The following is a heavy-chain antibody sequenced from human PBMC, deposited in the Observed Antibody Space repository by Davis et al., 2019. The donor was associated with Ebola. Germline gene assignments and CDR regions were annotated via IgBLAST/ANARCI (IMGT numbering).Heavy chain of an antibody. CDR3: AREGFRYSGSYNWFDP. J-gene: IGHJ5*02. V-gene: IGHV4-59*01. Sequence: SETLSLTCTVSGGSISSYYWSWIRQPPGKGLEWIGYIYYSGSTNYNPSLKSRVTISVDTSKNQFSLKLSSVTAADTAVYYCAREGFRYSGSYNWFDPWGQGTLVTVSS. CDR2: IYYSGST. D-gene: IGHD1-26*01. CDR1: GGSISSYY.